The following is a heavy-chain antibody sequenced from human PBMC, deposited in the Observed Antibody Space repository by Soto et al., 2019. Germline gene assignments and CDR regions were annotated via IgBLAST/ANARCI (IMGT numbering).Heavy chain of an antibody. D-gene: IGHD2-2*01. Sequence: SETLSLTCAVSGYSISSGYYWGWMRQPPGKGLEWIGIIYHSGTTYYNPSLKGRVTISVDTSKKQFSLKLSSVTAADTAVYYCARVRCSSTSCSMHYYYGMDVWGQGTTVTVSS. CDR3: ARVRCSSTSCSMHYYYGMDV. J-gene: IGHJ6*02. CDR2: IYHSGTT. V-gene: IGHV4-38-2*01. CDR1: GYSISSGYY.